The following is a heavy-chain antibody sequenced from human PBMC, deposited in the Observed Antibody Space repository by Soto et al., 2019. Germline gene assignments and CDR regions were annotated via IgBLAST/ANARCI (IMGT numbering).Heavy chain of an antibody. J-gene: IGHJ3*02. CDR1: GYTRTELS. CDR3: ATERPRTTYYYDSSGYYSPVIDAFDI. D-gene: IGHD3-22*01. CDR2: FDPEDGET. Sequence: ASVKVSCKVSGYTRTELSMHWVRQAPGKGLELMGGFDPEDGETIYAQKFQGRVTMTEDTSTDTAYMELSSLRSEDTAVYYCATERPRTTYYYDSSGYYSPVIDAFDIWGQGTMVTV. V-gene: IGHV1-24*01.